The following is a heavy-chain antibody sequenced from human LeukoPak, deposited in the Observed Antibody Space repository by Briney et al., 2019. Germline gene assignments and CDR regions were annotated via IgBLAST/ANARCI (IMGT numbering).Heavy chain of an antibody. CDR3: ATGSKGATRYYYYYMDV. Sequence: ASXKVSCKVSGYTLTELSMHWVRQAPGKGLERMGGFDPEDGETIYAQKFQGRVTMTEDTSTDTAYMELSSLRSEDTAVYYCATGSKGATRYYYYYMDVWGKGTTVTVSS. CDR2: FDPEDGET. CDR1: GYTLTELS. D-gene: IGHD1-26*01. J-gene: IGHJ6*03. V-gene: IGHV1-24*01.